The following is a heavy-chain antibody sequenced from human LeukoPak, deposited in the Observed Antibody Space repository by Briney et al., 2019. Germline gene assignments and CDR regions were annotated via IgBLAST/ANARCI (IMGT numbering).Heavy chain of an antibody. CDR2: ISGNGGTA. V-gene: IGHV3-23*01. CDR3: AKGRWDQLLCEIDY. Sequence: GGSLRLSCAASGFTFSSYAMNWVRQAPGKGLEWVSGISGNGGTADYADSVKGRFIISRDNSKNMLYLQMNSLRADDTAVYYCAKGRWDQLLCEIDYWGQGMLVNVSS. D-gene: IGHD2-2*01. J-gene: IGHJ4*02. CDR1: GFTFSSYA.